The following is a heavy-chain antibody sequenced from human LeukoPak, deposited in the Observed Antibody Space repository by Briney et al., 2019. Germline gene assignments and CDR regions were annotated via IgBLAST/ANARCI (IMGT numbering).Heavy chain of an antibody. Sequence: SETLSLTCTVSGGFISSSSYYWGWIRQPPGKGLEWIGSIFYSGSTYYNPSLKNRVTISVDTSKNQFSLRLSSVTAADTAVYYCARGYYRYAFDIWGQGTMVTVSS. CDR2: IFYSGST. J-gene: IGHJ3*02. D-gene: IGHD3-10*01. CDR1: GGFISSSSYY. CDR3: ARGYYRYAFDI. V-gene: IGHV4-39*07.